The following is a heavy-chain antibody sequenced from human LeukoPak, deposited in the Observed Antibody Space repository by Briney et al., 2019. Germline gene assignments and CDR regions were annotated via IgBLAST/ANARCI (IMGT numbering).Heavy chain of an antibody. Sequence: GGSLRLSCAASGFTFSSYSMNWVRQAPGKGLEWVSSISSSSSSYIYYADSVKGRFTISRDNAKNSPYLQMNSLRAEDTAVYYCARVADRGVIGFFDLWGRDTLVTVSS. CDR3: ARVADRGVIGFFDL. V-gene: IGHV3-21*01. CDR1: GFTFSSYS. J-gene: IGHJ2*01. CDR2: ISSSSSSYI. D-gene: IGHD3-16*02.